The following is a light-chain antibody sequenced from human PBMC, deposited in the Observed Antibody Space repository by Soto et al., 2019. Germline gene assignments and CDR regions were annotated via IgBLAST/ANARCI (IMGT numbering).Light chain of an antibody. CDR2: GST. J-gene: IGLJ1*01. V-gene: IGLV1-40*01. Sequence: QSVLTQPPSVSGAPGQRVTISCTGSSSNIGTGYDVHWYQQLPGTAPKLLIYGSTNRPSGVPDRFSGSQSGTSASLAITGLQAEDEADYYCHSYDASLSGDVFGTGTKLTVL. CDR1: SSNIGTGYD. CDR3: HSYDASLSGDV.